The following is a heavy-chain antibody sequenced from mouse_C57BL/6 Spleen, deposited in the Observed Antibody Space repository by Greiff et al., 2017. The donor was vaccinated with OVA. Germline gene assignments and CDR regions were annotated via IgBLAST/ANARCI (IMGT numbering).Heavy chain of an antibody. CDR3: ARGGRSYHFAY. V-gene: IGHV5-17*01. Sequence: EVKLMESGGGLVKPGGSLKLSCAASGFTFSDYGMHWVRQAPEKGLEWVAYISRGSSTIYYADTVKGRFTISRDNAKNTRFLQMTSLRSDDTAMYYFARGGRSYHFAYWGQGTLGTVAA. J-gene: IGHJ3*01. D-gene: IGHD1-1*01. CDR1: GFTFSDYG. CDR2: ISRGSSTI.